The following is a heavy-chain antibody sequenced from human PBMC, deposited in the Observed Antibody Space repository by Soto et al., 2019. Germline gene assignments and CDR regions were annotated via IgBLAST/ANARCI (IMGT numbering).Heavy chain of an antibody. CDR3: ARLPPDYDILTGLYYYYGMDV. D-gene: IGHD3-9*01. J-gene: IGHJ6*04. CDR2: TYYSGST. V-gene: IGHV4-39*01. CDR1: GGSISSSSYY. Sequence: PSETLSLTCTVSGGSISSSSYYWGWIRQPPGKGLEWIGSTYYSGSTYYNPSLKSRVTISVDTSKNQFSLKLSSVTAADTAVYYCARLPPDYDILTGLYYYYGMDVWGEGTTVTVSS.